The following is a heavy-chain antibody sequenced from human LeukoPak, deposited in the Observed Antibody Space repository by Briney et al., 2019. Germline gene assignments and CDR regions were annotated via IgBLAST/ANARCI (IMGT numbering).Heavy chain of an antibody. CDR3: ARAGGYYDSSGYYSDY. Sequence: GASVEVSCKASGYTFTSYGISWVRQAPGQGLEWMGWISAYNGNTNYAQKLQGRVTMTTDTSTSTAYMELRSLRSDDTAVYYCARAGGYYDSSGYYSDYWGQGTLVTVSS. D-gene: IGHD3-22*01. CDR1: GYTFTSYG. CDR2: ISAYNGNT. J-gene: IGHJ4*02. V-gene: IGHV1-18*01.